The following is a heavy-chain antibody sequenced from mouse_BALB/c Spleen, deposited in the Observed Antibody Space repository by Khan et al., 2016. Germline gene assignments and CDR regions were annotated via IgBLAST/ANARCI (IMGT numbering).Heavy chain of an antibody. V-gene: IGHV1S81*02. D-gene: IGHD4-1*01. CDR1: GYTFTSYY. Sequence: QVQLKQSGAELVKPGASVKLSCKASGYTFTSYYMYWVKQRPGQGLEWIGGINPSNGGTNFTEKFKSKATLTVDNSSSSAYMPLSSLKSEESAVFYGTTGTGFAYGGQGTLVAVSA. J-gene: IGHJ3*01. CDR2: INPSNGGT. CDR3: TTGTGFAY.